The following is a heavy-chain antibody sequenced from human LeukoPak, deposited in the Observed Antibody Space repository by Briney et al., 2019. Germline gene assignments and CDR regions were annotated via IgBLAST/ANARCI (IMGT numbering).Heavy chain of an antibody. V-gene: IGHV1-2*02. CDR3: ARNIWFGESADAFDI. CDR1: GYTFTSYG. Sequence: EASVKVSCKASGYTFTSYGISWVRQAPGQGLEWMGWINPNSGGTNYAQKFQGRVTMTRDKSIRTAYMELSRLTSDDTAVYYCARNIWFGESADAFDIWGQGTMVTVSS. CDR2: INPNSGGT. D-gene: IGHD3-10*01. J-gene: IGHJ3*02.